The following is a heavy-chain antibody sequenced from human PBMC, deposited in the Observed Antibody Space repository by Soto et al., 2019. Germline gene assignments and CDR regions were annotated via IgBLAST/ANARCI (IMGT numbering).Heavy chain of an antibody. J-gene: IGHJ4*02. V-gene: IGHV4-31*03. Sequence: QVQLQESGPGLVKPSQTLSLTCTVSGGSISSGGYYWSWIRQHPGKGLEWIGYIYYSGSTYYNPSLKSRVTISVDTSKNQLSLKLSSVAAADTAVYYCARDRSRGCFDYWGQGTLVTVSS. CDR1: GGSISSGGYY. CDR2: IYYSGST. D-gene: IGHD3-10*01. CDR3: ARDRSRGCFDY.